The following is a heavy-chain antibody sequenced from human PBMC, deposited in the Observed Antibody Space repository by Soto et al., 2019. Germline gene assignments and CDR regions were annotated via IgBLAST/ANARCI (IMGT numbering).Heavy chain of an antibody. D-gene: IGHD3-10*01. CDR1: GFTFSSYS. CDR2: ISSSSSYI. V-gene: IGHV3-21*01. CDR3: ARGSYYYGSGRFAFDI. Sequence: GGPLRLSCAASGFTFSSYSMNWVRQAPGKGLEWVSSISSSSSYIYYADSVKGRFTISRDNAKNSLYLQMNSLRAEDTAVYYCARGSYYYGSGRFAFDIWGQGTMVTVSS. J-gene: IGHJ3*02.